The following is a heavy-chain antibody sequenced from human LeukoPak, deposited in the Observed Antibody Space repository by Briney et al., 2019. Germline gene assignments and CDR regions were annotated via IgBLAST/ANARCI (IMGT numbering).Heavy chain of an antibody. CDR2: IKQDGSEK. D-gene: IGHD3-10*01. J-gene: IGHJ3*02. CDR1: GFTFSSYW. V-gene: IGHV3-7*03. Sequence: GGSLRLSCAASGFTFSSYWMSWVRQAPGKGLEWVANIKQDGSEKYYVDSVKGRFTISRDNAKNSLYLQMNSLRAEDTAVYYCARDPGNTMARGVIMSLAFDTWGQGTMVTASS. CDR3: ARDPGNTMARGVIMSLAFDT.